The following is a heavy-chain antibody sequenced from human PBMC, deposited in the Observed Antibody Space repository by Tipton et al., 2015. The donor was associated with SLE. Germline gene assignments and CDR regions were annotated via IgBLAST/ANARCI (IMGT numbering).Heavy chain of an antibody. CDR2: LYHRGST. CDR1: GYSLTRCDY. J-gene: IGHJ5*02. V-gene: IGHV4-38-2*02. D-gene: IGHD6-13*01. Sequence: TLSLTCAVSGYSLTRCDYWGWIRQPPGKGLEWVGSLYHRGSTYYNSSLKSRVTISTDTSKNEIYLKLTSVTATDTAVYFCARDPYDSTWRNGWFDPWGQGTLVTVSS. CDR3: ARDPYDSTWRNGWFDP.